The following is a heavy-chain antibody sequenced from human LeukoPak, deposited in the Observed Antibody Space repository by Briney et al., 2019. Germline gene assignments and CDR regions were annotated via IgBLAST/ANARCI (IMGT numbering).Heavy chain of an antibody. J-gene: IGHJ4*02. CDR1: GFTFSDVW. CDR2: SKSKAGGGTT. D-gene: IGHD1-26*01. V-gene: IGHV3-15*01. Sequence: PGGSLRLSCSASGFTFSDVWMSWVRQAPGKGLEWVGRSKSKAGGGTTDIAAPGQGRFIISRDASKNTLSLQMNSLEIEDTAVYYCTAGGDGTYSSDYWGQGTLVTVSS. CDR3: TAGGDGTYSSDY.